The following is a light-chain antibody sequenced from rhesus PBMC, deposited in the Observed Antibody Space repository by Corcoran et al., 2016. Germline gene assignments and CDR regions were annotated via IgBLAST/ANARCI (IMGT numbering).Light chain of an antibody. J-gene: IGKJ2*01. CDR2: GGS. CDR1: QSLLHSNGNTY. CDR3: VQAIAFPYS. V-gene: IGKV2-72*01. Sequence: DIVMTQTPLSLPITPGEPASISCRSSQSLLHSNGNTYLHWYPQKPGQSPQLLIYGGSNRASGVPDRFSGRGSDTDFTLKISKVKAGDVGVYYFVQAIAFPYSFGQGTKVEIK.